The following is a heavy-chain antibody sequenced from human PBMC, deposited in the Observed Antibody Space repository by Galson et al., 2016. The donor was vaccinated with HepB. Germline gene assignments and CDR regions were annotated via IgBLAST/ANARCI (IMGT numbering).Heavy chain of an antibody. CDR2: ISGSNGNT. D-gene: IGHD3-10*01. CDR1: GYTFPNYG. V-gene: IGHV1-18*01. Sequence: SVKVSCKASGYTFPNYGITWVRQAPGQGLEWMGWISGSNGNTNYAQKVQGRVTMTTDTSTSTAYMELRSLRSDDTAVYYCARAVSGSPNWFDPWGQGTLVTVSS. CDR3: ARAVSGSPNWFDP. J-gene: IGHJ5*02.